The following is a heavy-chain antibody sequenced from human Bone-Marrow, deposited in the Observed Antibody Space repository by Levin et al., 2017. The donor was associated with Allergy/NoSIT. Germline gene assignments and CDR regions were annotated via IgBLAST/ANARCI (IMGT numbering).Heavy chain of an antibody. CDR2: FYYSGST. Sequence: TSETLSLTCSVSGVSIRSYFWTWIRQSPGKGLESIGYFYYSGSTNYNPSLKSRVIISVDTSKNRFSLKVKSVTAADTAVYYCARGRATMIVDDAFDIWGQGTMVTVSS. D-gene: IGHD3-22*01. CDR3: ARGRATMIVDDAFDI. J-gene: IGHJ3*02. V-gene: IGHV4-59*01. CDR1: GVSIRSYF.